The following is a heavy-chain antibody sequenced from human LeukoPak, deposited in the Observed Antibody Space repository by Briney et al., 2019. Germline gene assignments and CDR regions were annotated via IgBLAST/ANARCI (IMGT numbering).Heavy chain of an antibody. V-gene: IGHV3-23*01. CDR3: AKKSAYYYDSSGYYFDY. D-gene: IGHD3-22*01. CDR1: GFTFSSYA. J-gene: IGHJ4*02. CDR2: ISGSGGST. Sequence: GGSLRLSCAASGFTFSSYAMSWVRQAPGKGLEWVSAISGSGGSTYYADSVKGRFTISRDNSKNTLYLQMNSLRAEDTAVHYCAKKSAYYYDSSGYYFDYWGQGTLVTVSS.